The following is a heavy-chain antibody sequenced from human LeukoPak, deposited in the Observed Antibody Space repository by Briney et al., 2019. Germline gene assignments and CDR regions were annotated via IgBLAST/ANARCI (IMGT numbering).Heavy chain of an antibody. CDR2: ISGSGETT. CDR3: ARDDYRADAN. Sequence: GSLRLSCAASGFTFTIYAMDWVRQAPGKGLEWISVISGSGETTHYADSVKGRFTISRDNSKNTLYLQMNSLRAEDTAVYYCARDDYRADANWGQGTLVTVSS. J-gene: IGHJ4*02. D-gene: IGHD4/OR15-4a*01. CDR1: GFTFTIYA. V-gene: IGHV3-23*01.